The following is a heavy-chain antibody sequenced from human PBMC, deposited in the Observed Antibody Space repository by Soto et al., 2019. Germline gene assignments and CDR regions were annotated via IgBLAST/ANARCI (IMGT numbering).Heavy chain of an antibody. CDR1: GFTFSSSA. Sequence: EVQLLESGGGLVQPGGSLRLSCAASGFTFSSSAMSWVRQAPGTGLEWVSASSGVDGSTYYADSVKGRVTISRDESKSTLYLQMNSLTTGDTATDYCVHMIVYTRHWYDSYDYGLHVWGQGTTVTVSS. CDR3: VHMIVYTRHWYDSYDYGLHV. J-gene: IGHJ6*02. CDR2: SSGVDGST. V-gene: IGHV3-23*01. D-gene: IGHD3-22*01.